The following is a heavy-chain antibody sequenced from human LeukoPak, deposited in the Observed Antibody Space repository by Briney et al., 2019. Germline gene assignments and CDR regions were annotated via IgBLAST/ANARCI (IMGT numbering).Heavy chain of an antibody. CDR1: GGSISSYY. V-gene: IGHV4-4*07. D-gene: IGHD1-1*01. Sequence: SETLSLTCTVSGGSISSYYWSWIRQPAGKGLEWIGRIYTSGSTNYNPSLKSRVTMSVDTSKTQFFLKLSSVTAAAPAVYYCARDRRELERRWFDPWGQGTLVTVSS. CDR3: ARDRRELERRWFDP. CDR2: IYTSGST. J-gene: IGHJ5*02.